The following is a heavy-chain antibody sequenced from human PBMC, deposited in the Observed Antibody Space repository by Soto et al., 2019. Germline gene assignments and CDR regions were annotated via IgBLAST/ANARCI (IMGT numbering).Heavy chain of an antibody. J-gene: IGHJ4*02. CDR2: ISPQGGST. CDR3: ARPLSGSYYFDY. V-gene: IGHV3-64D*06. D-gene: IGHD1-26*01. CDR1: GFAFSSYA. Sequence: GGSLRLSCSASGFAFSSYAMHWVRQTPGKGLEYVSAISPQGGSTYYADSVKGRFTISRDDSKNTVYLQMSSLRPDDTAVYYCARPLSGSYYFDYWGQGTLVTVSS.